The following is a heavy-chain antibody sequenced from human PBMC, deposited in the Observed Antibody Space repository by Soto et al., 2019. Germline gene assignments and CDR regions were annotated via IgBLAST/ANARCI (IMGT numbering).Heavy chain of an antibody. D-gene: IGHD4-17*01. J-gene: IGHJ4*02. V-gene: IGHV3-7*01. CDR1: GFTLSHCW. Sequence: GGSRRRSCAASGFTLSHCWMTCGRQAPGKGLEWVANINQDGSVKTYLDSMKGRLTISRDNAQDSLYLQMDSLRAEDTAVYYCGRDPGYGALDYWGQGTLVTVSS. CDR3: GRDPGYGALDY. CDR2: INQDGSVK.